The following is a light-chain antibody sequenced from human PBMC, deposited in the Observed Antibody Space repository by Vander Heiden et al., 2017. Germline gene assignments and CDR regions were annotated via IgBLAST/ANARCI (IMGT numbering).Light chain of an antibody. CDR1: QGMSGT. V-gene: IGKV1-13*02. CDR2: DVS. J-gene: IGKJ5*01. Sequence: AIQLTPSPSSLSASVGDRVTITCRSSQGMSGTLAGYQQKPGKAPKLLIYDVSTLESGVQSRFSGRGSGKEVTLTIRGLQPEDFATDYCQQFQRYPLIFGQGTRLEIK. CDR3: QQFQRYPLI.